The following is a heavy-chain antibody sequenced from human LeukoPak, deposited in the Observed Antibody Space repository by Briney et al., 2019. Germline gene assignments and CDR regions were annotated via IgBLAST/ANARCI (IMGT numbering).Heavy chain of an antibody. V-gene: IGHV3-30*18. Sequence: GGSLRLSCVASGFNFRDYGIHWVRQAPGKGLEWVAAMSYGESFDYYGESEKGRFIISRDNSMNTVYLQMNSLRVADTAVYFCAKERQRGISYGGGPFDSWGQGILVTVSS. D-gene: IGHD3-16*01. CDR2: MSYGESFD. J-gene: IGHJ4*02. CDR1: GFNFRDYG. CDR3: AKERQRGISYGGGPFDS.